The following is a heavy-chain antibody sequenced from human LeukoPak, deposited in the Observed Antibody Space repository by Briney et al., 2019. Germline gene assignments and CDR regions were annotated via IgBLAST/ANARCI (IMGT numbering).Heavy chain of an antibody. Sequence: SQTLSLTCTVSGDSISSGDYYWSWIRQPPGKGLEWIGYIYYGGSTYYNPSLKSRVTISVDTSKNQFSLKLSSVTAADTSVYYCARGGSDSSGYPLFDYWGQGTLVTVSS. J-gene: IGHJ4*02. V-gene: IGHV4-30-4*08. D-gene: IGHD3-22*01. CDR3: ARGGSDSSGYPLFDY. CDR1: GDSISSGDYY. CDR2: IYYGGST.